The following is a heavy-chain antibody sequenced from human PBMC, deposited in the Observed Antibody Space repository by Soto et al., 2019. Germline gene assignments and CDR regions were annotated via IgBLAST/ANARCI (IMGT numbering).Heavy chain of an antibody. Sequence: GGPLRLSYAASGFTCGSYAIHWVLQAPGKGLEWVAVISYDGSNKYYADSVKGRFTISRDNSKNTLYLQMNSLRDEDTAVYYFARDHNNFWSGSISWFDPWGKGPLVTVSS. D-gene: IGHD3-3*01. CDR3: ARDHNNFWSGSISWFDP. CDR2: ISYDGSNK. V-gene: IGHV3-30-3*01. CDR1: GFTCGSYA. J-gene: IGHJ5*02.